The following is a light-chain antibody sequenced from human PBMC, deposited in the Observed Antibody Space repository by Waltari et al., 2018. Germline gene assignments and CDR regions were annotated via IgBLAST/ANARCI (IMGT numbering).Light chain of an antibody. V-gene: IGKV3D-20*02. CDR2: DAS. CDR3: QQRSNWPRT. J-gene: IGKJ1*01. Sequence: EIVLTQSPGTLSLSPGERASLSCRASQSLSNNYVAWYQHKPGQAPRLLIFDASRRATGIPDRFSGSGSGTDFTLTISSLEPEDFAVYYCQQRSNWPRTFGQGTKVEIK. CDR1: QSLSNNY.